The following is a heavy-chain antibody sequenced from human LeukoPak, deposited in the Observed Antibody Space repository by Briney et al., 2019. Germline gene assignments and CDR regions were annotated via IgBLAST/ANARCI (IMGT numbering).Heavy chain of an antibody. D-gene: IGHD6-19*01. J-gene: IGHJ5*02. V-gene: IGHV4-59*11. CDR1: GGSISSHY. CDR2: IYYSGST. Sequence: SETLSLTCTVSGGSISSHYWSWIRQPPGKGLEWIGYIYYSGSTNYNPSLKSRVTISVDTSKNHFSLKLSSVTAADTAVYYCARGDSSGRNWFDPWGQGTLVTVSS. CDR3: ARGDSSGRNWFDP.